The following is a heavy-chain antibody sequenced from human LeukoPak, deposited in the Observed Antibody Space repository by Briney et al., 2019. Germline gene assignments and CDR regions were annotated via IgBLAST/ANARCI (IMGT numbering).Heavy chain of an antibody. D-gene: IGHD3-10*01. CDR2: IIPTSGGT. J-gene: IGHJ4*02. CDR1: GYTFTGYY. Sequence: ASVKVSCKASGYTFTGYYMHWVRQAPGQGLEWMGRIIPTSGGTNYAQKFQGRVTMTRDTSINTAYMELSRLRSDDTAIYYCARILLRSSQYYFDYWGQGTLVTVSS. V-gene: IGHV1-2*06. CDR3: ARILLRSSQYYFDY.